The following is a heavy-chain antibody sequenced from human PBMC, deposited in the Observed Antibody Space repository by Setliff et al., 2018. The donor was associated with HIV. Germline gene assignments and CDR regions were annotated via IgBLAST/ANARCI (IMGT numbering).Heavy chain of an antibody. D-gene: IGHD3-10*01. J-gene: IGHJ6*02. V-gene: IGHV1-8*01. Sequence: VKVSCKPPGHTFTNYDIHWMRRAPGQGLEWMGWMNPNSGVSGYALKFHDRVAMTRDTSITTLYMELSSLTSEDTAVYYCARGKGVGGVIITGGLDVWGQGTTVTVSS. CDR3: ARGKGVGGVIITGGLDV. CDR2: MNPNSGVS. CDR1: GHTFTNYD.